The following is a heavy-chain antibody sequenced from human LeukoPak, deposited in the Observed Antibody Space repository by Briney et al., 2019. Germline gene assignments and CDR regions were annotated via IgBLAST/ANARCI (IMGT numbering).Heavy chain of an antibody. V-gene: IGHV1-46*01. CDR1: GYTFTSYY. D-gene: IGHD3-10*01. J-gene: IGHJ4*02. Sequence: GASVKVSCKASGYTFTSYYMHWVRQAPGQGLEWMGIINPSGGSTSYAQKFQGRVTMTRDASISTAYMELSRLRSDDTAVYYCARDLVWFGELSVSYWGQGTLVTVSS. CDR2: INPSGGST. CDR3: ARDLVWFGELSVSY.